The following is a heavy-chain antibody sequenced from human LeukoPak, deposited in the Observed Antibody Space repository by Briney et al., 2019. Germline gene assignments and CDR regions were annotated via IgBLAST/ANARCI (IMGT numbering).Heavy chain of an antibody. CDR3: TTHRGYTSSPTFDY. CDR1: GFTFSIAS. J-gene: IGHJ4*02. D-gene: IGHD6-13*01. CDR2: IFGKTDGGTT. Sequence: GGSLRLSCAASGFTFSIASMSWVRQAPRKGLEWVGHIFGKTDGGTTDHAAPVKGRFSISRDDSKNTLYLQMSSLKTEDTAVYYCTTHRGYTSSPTFDYWGQGTLVTASS. V-gene: IGHV3-15*01.